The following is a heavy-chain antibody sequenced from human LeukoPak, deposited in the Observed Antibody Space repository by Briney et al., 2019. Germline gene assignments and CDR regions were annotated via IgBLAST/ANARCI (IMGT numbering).Heavy chain of an antibody. D-gene: IGHD4-23*01. CDR1: GGSISSGDYY. CDR3: ARGLLFAGNSYFDY. V-gene: IGHV4-30-2*01. CDR2: INHSGNT. Sequence: PSETLSLTCIVSGGSISSGDYYWSWIRQPPGKGLEWIGYINHSGNTYHNPSLISRVTISVDRSKNQFSLKVNSVTAADTAVYYCARGLLFAGNSYFDYWGQGVLVTVSS. J-gene: IGHJ4*02.